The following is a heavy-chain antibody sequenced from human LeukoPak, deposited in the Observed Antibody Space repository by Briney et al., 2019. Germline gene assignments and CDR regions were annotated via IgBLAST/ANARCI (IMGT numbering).Heavy chain of an antibody. Sequence: NPGGSLRLSCAASGFIVSSNYMSWVRQAPGKGLEWVSSISSSSRYIYYADSVKGRFAISRDNAKNSLYLQMNSLRAEDTAVYYCVRGGVYRYSGTSGDYWGQGSQVTVSS. CDR2: ISSSSRYI. CDR3: VRGGVYRYSGTSGDY. J-gene: IGHJ4*02. V-gene: IGHV3-21*01. CDR1: GFIVSSNY. D-gene: IGHD1-26*01.